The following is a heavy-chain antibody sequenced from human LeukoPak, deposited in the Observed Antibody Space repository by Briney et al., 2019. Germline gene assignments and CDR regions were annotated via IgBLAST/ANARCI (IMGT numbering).Heavy chain of an antibody. Sequence: GGSLRLSCAASGFTFSSYAMHWVRQAPGKGLEWVAVISYDGSNKYYADSVKGRFTISRDNSKNTLYLQMNSLRAEDTAVYYCARVSSTSCYADRFDPWGQGTLVTVSS. D-gene: IGHD2-2*01. J-gene: IGHJ5*02. CDR1: GFTFSSYA. V-gene: IGHV3-30*04. CDR2: ISYDGSNK. CDR3: ARVSSTSCYADRFDP.